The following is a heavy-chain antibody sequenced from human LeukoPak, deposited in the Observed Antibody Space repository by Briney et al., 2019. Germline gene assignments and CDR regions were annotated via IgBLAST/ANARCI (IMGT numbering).Heavy chain of an antibody. CDR2: IYTSGST. CDR3: ARAFRAYYYDSSGYLYYYYYMDV. Sequence: PSETLSLTCTVSGGSISSYYWSWTRQPAGKGLEWIGRIYTSGSTNYNPSLKSRVTMSVDTSKNQFSLKLSSVTAADTAVYYCARAFRAYYYDSSGYLYYYYYMDVWGKGTTVTISS. V-gene: IGHV4-4*07. CDR1: GGSISSYY. J-gene: IGHJ6*03. D-gene: IGHD3-22*01.